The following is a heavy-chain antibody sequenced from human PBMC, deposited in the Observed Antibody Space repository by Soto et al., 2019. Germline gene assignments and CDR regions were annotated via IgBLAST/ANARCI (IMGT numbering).Heavy chain of an antibody. CDR3: ARSPCTVTPGYYCGMDV. D-gene: IGHD4-4*01. CDR1: GGTFSSYA. CDR2: IIPIFGTA. Sequence: QVQMVQSGAEGTKPGSSVKVSCKASGGTFSSYAISWVRQAPGQGLDWMGGIIPIFGTANYAQKFQGRVTITADESTRTDYMELSSLRSEDTAVYYCARSPCTVTPGYYCGMDVCGQGTTVTVSS. J-gene: IGHJ6*02. V-gene: IGHV1-69*01.